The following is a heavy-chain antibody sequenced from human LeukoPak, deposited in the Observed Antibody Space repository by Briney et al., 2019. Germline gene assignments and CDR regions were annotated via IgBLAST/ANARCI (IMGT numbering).Heavy chain of an antibody. J-gene: IGHJ4*02. CDR2: TSYDGTYK. Sequence: GGSLRLSCAASGFTFSSYGLHWVRQPPGRGLEWVALTSYDGTYKYYADSVKGRFTVSRDNSKSTLYLQMNSLRPEDTAVYYCAKPGGALCGGDCYSYYFDSWGRGAPVTVSS. D-gene: IGHD2-21*02. CDR3: AKPGGALCGGDCYSYYFDS. CDR1: GFTFSSYG. V-gene: IGHV3-30*18.